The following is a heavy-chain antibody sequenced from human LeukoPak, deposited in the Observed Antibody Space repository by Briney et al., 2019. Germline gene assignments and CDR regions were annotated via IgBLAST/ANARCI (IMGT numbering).Heavy chain of an antibody. CDR2: MNPNSGKT. V-gene: IGHV1-8*01. CDR1: GYTFTSYD. CDR3: ARARYDCSSTSCYNWFDP. D-gene: IGHD2-2*01. J-gene: IGHJ5*02. Sequence: ASAKVSCKASGYTFTSYDINWVRQATGQGLEWMGWMNPNSGKTGYAQKFQGRVTMTRNTSISTAYMELSSLRSEDTAVYYCARARYDCSSTSCYNWFDPWGQGTLVTVSS.